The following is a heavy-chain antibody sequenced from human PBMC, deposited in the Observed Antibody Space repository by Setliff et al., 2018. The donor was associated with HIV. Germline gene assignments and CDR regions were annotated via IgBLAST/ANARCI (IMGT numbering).Heavy chain of an antibody. CDR2: IHHGGTT. D-gene: IGHD4-17*01. J-gene: IGHJ3*02. CDR3: ARDTNYGDNIWAFDM. Sequence: SETLSLTCAVSGDSISSSNWWNWVRQPPGKGLEWIGEIHHGGTTNYNPSLKSRLSILLDKSNNQLSLKVPSVTAADTAVYYCARDTNYGDNIWAFDMWGQGTKGTVSS. CDR1: GDSISSSNW. V-gene: IGHV4-4*02.